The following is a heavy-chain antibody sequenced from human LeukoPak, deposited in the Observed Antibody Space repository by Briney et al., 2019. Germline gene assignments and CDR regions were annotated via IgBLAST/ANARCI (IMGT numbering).Heavy chain of an antibody. J-gene: IGHJ5*02. V-gene: IGHV3-23*01. CDR2: IRPSGDNT. CDR1: GFTFSSYD. CDR3: ARVAGWHWFDP. Sequence: GGPLRLSCAASGFTFSSYDMTWVRQAPGRGLEWVSSIRPSGDNTYYGDSVKGRFTISRDNYKNTVYLQMNNMRVDDTAVYYCARVAGWHWFDPWGQGTLVTVSS. D-gene: IGHD6-19*01.